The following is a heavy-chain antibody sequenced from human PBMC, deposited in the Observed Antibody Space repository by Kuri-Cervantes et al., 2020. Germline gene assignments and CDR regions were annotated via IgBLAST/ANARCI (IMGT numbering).Heavy chain of an antibody. J-gene: IGHJ4*02. CDR1: GGSVSSGSYY. V-gene: IGHV3-20*01. CDR3: ARVMDYYNSSGYQNYYFDY. Sequence: ETLSLTCTVSGGSVSSGSYYWSWIRQPPGKGLEWVSGINWNGGSTGYADSVKGRFTISRDNAKNSLYLQMNSLRAEDTALYHCARVMDYYNSSGYQNYYFDYWGQGTLVTVSS. D-gene: IGHD3-22*01. CDR2: INWNGGST.